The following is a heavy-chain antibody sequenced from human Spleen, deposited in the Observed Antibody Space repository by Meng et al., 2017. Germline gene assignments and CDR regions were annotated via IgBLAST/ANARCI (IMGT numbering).Heavy chain of an antibody. J-gene: IGHJ5*02. V-gene: IGHV4-34*01. CDR1: GGSFNRYY. Sequence: VELPQGGAGLLKPSETLSLTWAVYGGSFNRYYWTWIRQPPGKGLEWIGEIYHSGGTDYNPSLKSRVTISVDTSKNQFSLKLSSVTAADTAVYYCARGEGRQQLVRRPRFDPWGQGTLVTVSS. CDR2: IYHSGGT. D-gene: IGHD6-13*01. CDR3: ARGEGRQQLVRRPRFDP.